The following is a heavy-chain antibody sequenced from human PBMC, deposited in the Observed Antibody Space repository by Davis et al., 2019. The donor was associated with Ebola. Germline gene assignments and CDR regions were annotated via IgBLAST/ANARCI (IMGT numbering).Heavy chain of an antibody. D-gene: IGHD5-18*01. J-gene: IGHJ4*02. CDR3: TTVGGYIYGQRDH. Sequence: PGGSLRLSCAVSGFAFSNAWMNWVRQAPGKGLEWVGRIKRKADGGTTDHAAPVKGRFTISREDSKNTLYLQMNSLKTEDTAVYYCTTVGGYIYGQRDHWGQGALVTVSS. V-gene: IGHV3-15*07. CDR2: IKRKADGGTT. CDR1: GFAFSNAW.